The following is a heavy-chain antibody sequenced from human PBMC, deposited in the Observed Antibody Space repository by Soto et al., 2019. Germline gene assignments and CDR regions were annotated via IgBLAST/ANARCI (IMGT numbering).Heavy chain of an antibody. CDR1: GITFDDYA. D-gene: IGHD6-19*01. J-gene: IGHJ4*02. V-gene: IGHV3-9*01. Sequence: PGGSLRLSCAASGITFDDYAMHWVRQAPGKGLEWVSGISWNRGSIGYADSVKRRFTISRDNAKNSLYLQKNSLRAEDTALYCCAKGWYRSGWYGDYLGQGTLGNVSS. CDR2: ISWNRGSI. CDR3: AKGWYRSGWYGDY.